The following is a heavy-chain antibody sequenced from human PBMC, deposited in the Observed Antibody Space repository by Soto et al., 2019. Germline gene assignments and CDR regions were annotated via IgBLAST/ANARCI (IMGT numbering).Heavy chain of an antibody. CDR2: IKEDGSEK. J-gene: IGHJ4*02. CDR3: ARDWSSEYDY. D-gene: IGHD6-19*01. Sequence: EVHLVESGGGMVQPGGSLRLSCAASGFTFSSYWMSWVRQAPGKGLEWVANIKEDGSEKYYVESVRGRFTISRDNAKKSMHLQMNSLRAEDTAVYYCARDWSSEYDYWGLGILVTVSS. CDR1: GFTFSSYW. V-gene: IGHV3-7*01.